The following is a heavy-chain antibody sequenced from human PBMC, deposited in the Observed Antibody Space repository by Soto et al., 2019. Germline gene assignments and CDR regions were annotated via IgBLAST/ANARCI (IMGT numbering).Heavy chain of an antibody. V-gene: IGHV6-1*01. CDR2: TYFRSKWYN. D-gene: IGHD5-12*01. Sequence: SQTLSLTCAISGDSVSSNSAAWNWIRQSPSRGLEWLGRTYFRSKWYNDYAVSVKSRIIINPDTSNNQFSLQLNSVTPEDTAVYFCAKGDNLGPKTGYAFDPWGQGIMVTVSS. CDR3: AKGDNLGPKTGYAFDP. J-gene: IGHJ5*02. CDR1: GDSVSSNSAA.